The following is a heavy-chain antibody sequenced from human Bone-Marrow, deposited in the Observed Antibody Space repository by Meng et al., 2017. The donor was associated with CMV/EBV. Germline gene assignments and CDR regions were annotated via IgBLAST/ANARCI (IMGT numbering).Heavy chain of an antibody. Sequence: GSLRLSCAVYGGSFSGYYWSWIRQPPGKGLEWIGYIYYSGSTNYNPSLKSRVTISVDTSKNQFSLKLSSVTAADTAVYYCAREYSSSPGVDYFDYWGQGTLVTVSS. CDR3: AREYSSSPGVDYFDY. V-gene: IGHV4-59*01. CDR1: GGSFSGYY. D-gene: IGHD6-6*01. J-gene: IGHJ4*02. CDR2: IYYSGST.